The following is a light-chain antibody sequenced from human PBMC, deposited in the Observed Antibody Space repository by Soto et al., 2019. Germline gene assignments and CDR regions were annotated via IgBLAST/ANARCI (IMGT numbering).Light chain of an antibody. CDR1: QSVSNNY. CDR2: GAS. V-gene: IGKV3-20*01. J-gene: IGKJ1*01. Sequence: EIVLTQSPGTLSLSPGERATLSCRASQSVSNNYLAWYQQKPGQAPRLLIYGASSRATGIPDRFSGSGSGTDFTLTISRLEPEDFAVYYCQQYGSSPPTWTFGQGTKVVIK. CDR3: QQYGSSPPTWT.